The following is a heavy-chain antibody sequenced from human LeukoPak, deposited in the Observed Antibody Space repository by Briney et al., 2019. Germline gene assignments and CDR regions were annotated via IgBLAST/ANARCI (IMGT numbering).Heavy chain of an antibody. V-gene: IGHV4-59*10. CDR2: IYTSGST. Sequence: SETLSLTCAVYGGSFSGYYWSWIRQPAGKGLEWIGRIYTSGSTTYNPSLKSRVTMSVDTSKSQFSLNLMSVTAADTAVYYCTRDTGTTGEVKFDPWGQGTLVTVSS. CDR3: TRDTGTTGEVKFDP. D-gene: IGHD4-17*01. CDR1: GGSFSGYY. J-gene: IGHJ5*02.